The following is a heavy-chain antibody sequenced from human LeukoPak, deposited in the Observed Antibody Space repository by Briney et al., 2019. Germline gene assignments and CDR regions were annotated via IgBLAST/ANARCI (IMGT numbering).Heavy chain of an antibody. CDR1: GFTFSSYA. CDR2: ISGSGGST. V-gene: IGHV3-23*01. CDR3: AKDYGFWSGLDY. D-gene: IGHD3/OR15-3a*01. Sequence: GGSLRLSCAASGFTFSSYAMSWVRQAPGRGLEWVSAISGSGGSTYYADSVKGRFTISRDNSKNTLYLQMNSLRAEDTAVYYCAKDYGFWSGLDYWGQGTLVTVSS. J-gene: IGHJ4*02.